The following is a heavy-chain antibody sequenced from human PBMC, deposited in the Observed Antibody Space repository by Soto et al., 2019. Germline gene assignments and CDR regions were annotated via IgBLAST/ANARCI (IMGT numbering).Heavy chain of an antibody. CDR2: INAGNGNT. V-gene: IGHV1-3*01. D-gene: IGHD3-16*01. CDR3: ARDQYYDYIWGSLSYYFDY. J-gene: IGHJ4*02. CDR1: GYPFTSQL. Sequence: SVPVSCKAFGYPFTSQLLHWVRHAPGQRLEWMGWINAGNGNTKYSQKFQGRVTITRDTSASTAYMELSSLRSEDTAVYYCARDQYYDYIWGSLSYYFDYWGQVTLVTVSS.